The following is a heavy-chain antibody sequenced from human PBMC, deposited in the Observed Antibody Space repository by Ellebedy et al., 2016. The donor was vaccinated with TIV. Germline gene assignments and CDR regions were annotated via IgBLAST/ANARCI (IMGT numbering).Heavy chain of an antibody. Sequence: ASVKVSCXASGYTFTGYSMHWVRQAPGQGLEWMGWITPNSGDTKYAQKFQGRVTMTRDTSINTVYMELSGLGSDDTAMYYCARGERGPGGYWGQGSLVTVSS. V-gene: IGHV1-2*02. D-gene: IGHD1-1*01. CDR2: ITPNSGDT. CDR3: ARGERGPGGY. J-gene: IGHJ4*02. CDR1: GYTFTGYS.